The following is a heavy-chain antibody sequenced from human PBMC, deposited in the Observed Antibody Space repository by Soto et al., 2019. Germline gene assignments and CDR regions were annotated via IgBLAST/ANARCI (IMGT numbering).Heavy chain of an antibody. CDR3: ARDYYDSSGYYPHYYFDY. CDR1: GGSISSGGYY. CDR2: IYYSGST. J-gene: IGHJ4*02. D-gene: IGHD3-22*01. Sequence: SETLSLTCTVSGGSISSGGYYWSWIRQHPGKGLEWIGYIYYSGSTYYNPSLKSRVTISVDTSKNQFSLKLSSVTAADTAVYYCARDYYDSSGYYPHYYFDYWGQGTLVTVSS. V-gene: IGHV4-31*03.